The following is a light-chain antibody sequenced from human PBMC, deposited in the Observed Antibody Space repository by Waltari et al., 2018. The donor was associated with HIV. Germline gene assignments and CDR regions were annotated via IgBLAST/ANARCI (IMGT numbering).Light chain of an antibody. Sequence: EIVMTQSPATLSVSPGERATLSCRASQSVSSKLAWYQQKPGQAPRLLIYGASTRATGISARFSGSGSGTEFTLTISSLQSEDFAVYYCQQYNNWPPTYTFGQGTRLEIK. V-gene: IGKV3-15*01. CDR3: QQYNNWPPTYT. J-gene: IGKJ2*01. CDR2: GAS. CDR1: QSVSSK.